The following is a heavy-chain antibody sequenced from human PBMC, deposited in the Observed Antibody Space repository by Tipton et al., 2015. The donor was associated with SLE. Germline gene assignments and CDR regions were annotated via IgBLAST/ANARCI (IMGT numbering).Heavy chain of an antibody. J-gene: IGHJ4*02. D-gene: IGHD3-9*01. V-gene: IGHV4-38-2*01. Sequence: TLSLTCAVSGYSISSGYYWGWIRQPPGKGLEWIGSIYNSGSTYYNPSLKSRVTISVDTSKNQFSLKLSSVTAADTAVYYCARHWGDILTGLGYWGQGTLVTVSS. CDR3: ARHWGDILTGLGY. CDR1: GYSISSGYY. CDR2: IYNSGST.